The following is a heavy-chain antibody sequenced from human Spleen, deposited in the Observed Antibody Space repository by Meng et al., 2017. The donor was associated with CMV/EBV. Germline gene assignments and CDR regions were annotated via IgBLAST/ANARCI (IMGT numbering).Heavy chain of an antibody. J-gene: IGHJ3*02. CDR3: AKGLEPSSYYDFWSGYYTGAFDI. CDR2: IWYDGSNK. CDR1: G. Sequence: GMHWVRQAPGKGLEWVAVIWYDGSNKYYADSVKGRFTISRDNSKNTLYLQMNSLRAEDTAVYYCAKGLEPSSYYDFWSGYYTGAFDIWGQGTMVTVSS. D-gene: IGHD3-3*01. V-gene: IGHV3-33*06.